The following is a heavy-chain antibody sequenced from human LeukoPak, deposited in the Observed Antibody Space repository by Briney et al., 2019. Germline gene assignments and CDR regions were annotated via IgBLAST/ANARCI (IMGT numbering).Heavy chain of an antibody. CDR1: GYPFIGYY. J-gene: IGHJ5*02. V-gene: IGHV1-2*02. CDR2: INTNSGDI. Sequence: ASVTVSCKTSGYPFIGYYVHWVRQPPGQGLEWMGWINTNSGDIYYAQKFQCRVTMTSDTSISTAYMGLSRLRSDDTAVYYCAREATNPTLNWFDPWGQGTLVTVSS. CDR3: AREATNPTLNWFDP.